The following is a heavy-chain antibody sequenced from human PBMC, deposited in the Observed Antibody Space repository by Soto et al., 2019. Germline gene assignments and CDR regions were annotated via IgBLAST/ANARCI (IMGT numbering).Heavy chain of an antibody. V-gene: IGHV3-30*18. Sequence: GGSLRLSCAASGFTFSSYGMHWVRQAPGKGLEWVAVISYDGSNKYYADSVKGRFTISRDNSKNTLYLQMNSLRAEDTAVYYCAKALPAPSNYYDSSGYYFWTLDYWGQGTLVTVSS. D-gene: IGHD3-22*01. CDR3: AKALPAPSNYYDSSGYYFWTLDY. J-gene: IGHJ4*02. CDR2: ISYDGSNK. CDR1: GFTFSSYG.